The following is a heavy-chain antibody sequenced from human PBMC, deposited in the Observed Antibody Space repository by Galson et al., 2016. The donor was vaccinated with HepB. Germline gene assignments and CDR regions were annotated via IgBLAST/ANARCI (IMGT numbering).Heavy chain of an antibody. D-gene: IGHD2-2*01. CDR2: IYYSGST. V-gene: IGHV4-31*03. CDR3: VRDGCSRTSCYGGNYFES. J-gene: IGHJ4*02. CDR1: GGSISSGAYS. Sequence: LSLTCTVSGGSISSGAYSWNWIRQHPGKGLEWIGYIYYSGSTGYNPSLTSRATISVDTSKNQFYLKVRSVTAADTAVYYCVRDGCSRTSCYGGNYFESWGQGTLVTVSS.